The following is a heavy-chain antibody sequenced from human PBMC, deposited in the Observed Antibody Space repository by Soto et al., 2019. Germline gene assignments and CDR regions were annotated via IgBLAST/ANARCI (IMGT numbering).Heavy chain of an antibody. V-gene: IGHV3-30*18. CDR1: GFTFSSYG. Sequence: GGSLRLSCAASGFTFSSYGMHWVRQAPGKGLEWVAVISYDGSNKYYADSVKGRFTISRDNSKNTLYLQMNSLRAEDTAVYYSAKDQNTMIVVVIPAYYYGMDVWGQGTTVTVSS. CDR2: ISYDGSNK. CDR3: AKDQNTMIVVVIPAYYYGMDV. D-gene: IGHD3-22*01. J-gene: IGHJ6*02.